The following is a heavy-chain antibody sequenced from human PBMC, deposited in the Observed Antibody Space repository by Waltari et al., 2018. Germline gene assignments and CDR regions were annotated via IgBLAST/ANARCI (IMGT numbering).Heavy chain of an antibody. J-gene: IGHJ4*02. Sequence: QVQLQESGPGLVKPSETLSLTCAVSGYSISSGYYWGWIRQPPGKGLEWIGYIYYSGSTYYNPSLKSRVTISVDTSKNQFSLKLSSVTAADTAVYYCARARGTTVVMDYWGQGTLVTVSS. CDR2: IYYSGST. CDR1: GYSISSGYY. V-gene: IGHV4-31*11. D-gene: IGHD4-17*01. CDR3: ARARGTTVVMDY.